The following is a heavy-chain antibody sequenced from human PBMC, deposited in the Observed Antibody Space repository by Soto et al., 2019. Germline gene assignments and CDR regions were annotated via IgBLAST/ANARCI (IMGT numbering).Heavy chain of an antibody. CDR2: ISSSASTI. CDR1: GFTFSDYY. Sequence: GGSLRLSCAASGFTFSDYYMSWIRQAPGKGLEWVSYISSSASTIYYADSVKGRCSISRANAKNSLYLQMNSHRAKDTAVYYFASEYYDDVCDNCRHVYYWRQGILVTVPS. J-gene: IGHJ4*02. D-gene: IGHD3-16*01. V-gene: IGHV3-11*01. CDR3: ASEYYDDVCDNCRHVYY.